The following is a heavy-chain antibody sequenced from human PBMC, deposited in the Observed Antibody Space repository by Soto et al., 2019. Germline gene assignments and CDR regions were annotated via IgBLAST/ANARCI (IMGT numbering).Heavy chain of an antibody. CDR2: IIPMTGTA. V-gene: IGHV1-69*01. CDR1: GGTFSRYT. D-gene: IGHD1-26*01. J-gene: IGHJ6*02. CDR3: ARDVFVAPLGAGGMDV. Sequence: QVQLVQSGAEVRKPGSSVRVSCKAFGGTFSRYTISWVRQAPGHGLEWMGGIIPMTGTAYYPQKFRGRVTMIADESTSTAYMHLTSLRTEDTAVYYCARDVFVAPLGAGGMDVWGQGTTVTVSS.